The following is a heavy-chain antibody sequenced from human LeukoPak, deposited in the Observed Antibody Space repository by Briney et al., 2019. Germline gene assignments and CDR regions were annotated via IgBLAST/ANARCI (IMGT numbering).Heavy chain of an antibody. CDR3: ARGIDY. V-gene: IGHV3-66*02. Sequence: VGSLRLSCKVSGFTVSSNYMSWVRQAPGKGLEWVSIIYSGGYTHYADSVKGRFAISRDSPKNTLYLQMNSLRAEDTAVYYCARGIDYRGQGTLVTVSS. CDR2: IYSGGYT. CDR1: GFTVSSNY. J-gene: IGHJ4*02.